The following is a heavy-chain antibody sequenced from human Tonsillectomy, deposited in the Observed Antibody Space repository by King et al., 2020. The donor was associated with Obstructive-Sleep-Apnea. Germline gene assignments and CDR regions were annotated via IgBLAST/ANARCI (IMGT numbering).Heavy chain of an antibody. CDR1: GLTFRNAW. Sequence: EVQLVESGGGLVKPGGSLRLSCAASGLTFRNAWMSWVRQPSGKGLEWVGRIKSKTDDGPTDYAAPVKGRFTIPRDDSKNTLYLQMNSLKTEDTAVYYCVTDSMSRRSFDMWGQGTMVVVSS. J-gene: IGHJ3*02. CDR3: VTDSMSRRSFDM. CDR2: IKSKTDDGPT. V-gene: IGHV3-15*01.